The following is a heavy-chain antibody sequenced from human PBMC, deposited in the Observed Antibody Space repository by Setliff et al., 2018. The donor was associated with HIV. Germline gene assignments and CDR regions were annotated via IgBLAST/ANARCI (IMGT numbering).Heavy chain of an antibody. J-gene: IGHJ4*02. CDR3: ARGRRSSGWYVYH. D-gene: IGHD6-19*01. CDR2: IYTSGST. V-gene: IGHV4-61*09. CDR1: GGSISSGSYY. Sequence: SETLSLTCTVSGGSISSGSYYWSWIRQPAGKGLEWIGHIYTSGSTNYNPSLKSRVTISVDTSTNQFSLKLSSVTAADTAVYHCARGRRSSGWYVYHWGQGTLVTVSS.